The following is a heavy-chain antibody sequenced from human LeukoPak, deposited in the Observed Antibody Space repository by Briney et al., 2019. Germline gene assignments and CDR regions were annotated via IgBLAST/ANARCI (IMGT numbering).Heavy chain of an antibody. CDR3: AKDPYSSSWGSYWFDP. D-gene: IGHD6-13*01. Sequence: GGSLRLSCAASGFTFSSYAMSWVRQAPGKGLEWVSAISGSGGNTYYADSVKGRFTISRDNSKNTLYLQMNSLRAEDTAVYYCAKDPYSSSWGSYWFDPWGQGTLVTVSS. V-gene: IGHV3-23*01. J-gene: IGHJ5*02. CDR2: ISGSGGNT. CDR1: GFTFSSYA.